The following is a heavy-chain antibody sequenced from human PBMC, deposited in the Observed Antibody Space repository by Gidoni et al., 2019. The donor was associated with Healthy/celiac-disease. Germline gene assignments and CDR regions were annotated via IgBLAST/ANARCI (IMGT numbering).Heavy chain of an antibody. D-gene: IGHD6-13*01. Sequence: VQLVQSGAAVKKPGSSVKVSCKASGGTFSSYSISWVRQAPGQGLEWMGRIIPILGIANYAQKFQGRVTITADKSTSTAYMELSSLRSEDTAVYYCARVLVGSTIYYYYYGMDVWGQGTTVTVSS. CDR2: IIPILGIA. V-gene: IGHV1-69*04. J-gene: IGHJ6*02. CDR3: ARVLVGSTIYYYYYGMDV. CDR1: GGTFSSYS.